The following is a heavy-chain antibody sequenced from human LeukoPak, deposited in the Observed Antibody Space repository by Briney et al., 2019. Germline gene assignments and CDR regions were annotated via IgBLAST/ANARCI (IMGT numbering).Heavy chain of an antibody. CDR1: GGSISGFY. CDR3: ARHARKRLTSNWDF. V-gene: IGHV4-59*08. D-gene: IGHD2-21*02. J-gene: IGHJ4*02. CDR2: IHYSGST. Sequence: PSETLSLTCTVYGGSISGFYWSWIRQPPGKGVEWTGYIHYSGSTNYNPSLKSRVIISLDTSKNQFSLRLSSVTAADTAVYYCARHARKRLTSNWDFWGQGTLVTVSS.